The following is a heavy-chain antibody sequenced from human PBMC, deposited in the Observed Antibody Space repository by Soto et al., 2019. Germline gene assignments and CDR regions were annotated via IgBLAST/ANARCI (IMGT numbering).Heavy chain of an antibody. CDR3: ARMSVVRGVIRIFDY. CDR2: ISVYNGDT. D-gene: IGHD3-10*01. J-gene: IGHJ4*02. Sequence: AASVKVSCKASGYTFVSYAISWVRQAPGQGLEWMGWISVYNGDTNYAQNLQGRVTMTSDTTTSTVYMELRSLRADDTALYYCARMSVVRGVIRIFDYWGQGTLVTVSS. V-gene: IGHV1-18*04. CDR1: GYTFVSYA.